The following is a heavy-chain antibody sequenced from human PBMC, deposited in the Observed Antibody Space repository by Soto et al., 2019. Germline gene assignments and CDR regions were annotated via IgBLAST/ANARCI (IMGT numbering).Heavy chain of an antibody. CDR1: GFRLNGFV. CDR2: TSDNGSNK. Sequence: QLQLVESGGGLVQPGTSLRLSCAASGFRLNGFVMHWVRQAPGKGLEWVAFTSDNGSNKDYADSVKGRFTISRDNSQNTLLLLRDVPRPDDTALYYCAALGTIGGFDLWGQGTLVSVSS. J-gene: IGHJ4*02. V-gene: IGHV3-30*19. D-gene: IGHD3-16*01. CDR3: AALGTIGGFDL.